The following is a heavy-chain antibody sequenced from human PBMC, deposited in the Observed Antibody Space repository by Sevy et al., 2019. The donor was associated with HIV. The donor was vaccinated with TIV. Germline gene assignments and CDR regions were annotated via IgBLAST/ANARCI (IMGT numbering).Heavy chain of an antibody. CDR3: AKDRWGSGDFRGYFDH. J-gene: IGHJ4*02. CDR1: EFTFSSYA. Sequence: GGSLRLSCAASEFTFSSYAMHWVRQAPGKGLEWVALISFGGSSKEYTDSLKGRFTISRDNSKNTLYLQMNSLRAEDSGVYYCAKDRWGSGDFRGYFDHWGQGTLVTVSS. V-gene: IGHV3-30*18. D-gene: IGHD4-17*01. CDR2: ISFGGSSK.